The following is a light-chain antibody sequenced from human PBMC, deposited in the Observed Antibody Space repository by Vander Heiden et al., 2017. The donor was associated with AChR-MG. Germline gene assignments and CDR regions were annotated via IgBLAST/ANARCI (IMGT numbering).Light chain of an antibody. CDR1: QSISSY. CDR2: AAS. V-gene: IGKV1-39*01. Sequence: DIQMPPSPSSLSASVGDRVTITCRASQSISSYLNWYQQKPGKAPKLLIYAASRLKGGVPSRCSSSGAATDFTPTSSRLQAEDVAAYYYQQRDSTLITFGQGTRLEIK. J-gene: IGKJ5*01. CDR3: QQRDSTLIT.